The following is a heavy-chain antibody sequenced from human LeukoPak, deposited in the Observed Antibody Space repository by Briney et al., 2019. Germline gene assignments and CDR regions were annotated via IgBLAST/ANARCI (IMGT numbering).Heavy chain of an antibody. Sequence: PGGSLRLSCAASGFTFSSYGMHWVRQAPGKGLEWVAVISYDGSNKYYADSVKGRFTISRDNSKNTLYLQMNSLRAEDTAVYYCGKNFFRGEFRVLFDYWGQGTLVTVSS. CDR1: GFTFSSYG. V-gene: IGHV3-30*18. J-gene: IGHJ4*02. CDR2: ISYDGSNK. D-gene: IGHD3-10*01. CDR3: GKNFFRGEFRVLFDY.